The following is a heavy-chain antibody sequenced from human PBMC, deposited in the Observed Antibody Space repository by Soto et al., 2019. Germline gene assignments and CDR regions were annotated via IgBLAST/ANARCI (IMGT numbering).Heavy chain of an antibody. Sequence: EVQLLESGGGLVQPGGSLRLSCAASGITFSSYAMSWVRQAPGKGLEWVSGISDSGGSTYYADSVKGRFTISRDNSKNTLYLQMHSLRAEDTAVYYCAKADYGDYGFDYWGQGTLVTVSS. J-gene: IGHJ4*02. CDR3: AKADYGDYGFDY. V-gene: IGHV3-23*01. CDR2: ISDSGGST. D-gene: IGHD4-17*01. CDR1: GITFSSYA.